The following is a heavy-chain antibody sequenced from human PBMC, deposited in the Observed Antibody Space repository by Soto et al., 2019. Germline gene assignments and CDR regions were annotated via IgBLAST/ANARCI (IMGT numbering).Heavy chain of an antibody. D-gene: IGHD6-13*01. CDR2: ISYDGTNK. V-gene: IGHV3-30*03. Sequence: QVQLVESGGGVVQPGRSLRLSCAASGFTFSSYGMHWVRQAPGKGLEWVAVISYDGTNKYYVDSVEGRFTISRDNSKNTLYLQIKSLRAEDTAVYYCARDGRIAATKGALYNWFDPWGQGTLVTVSS. CDR3: ARDGRIAATKGALYNWFDP. CDR1: GFTFSSYG. J-gene: IGHJ5*02.